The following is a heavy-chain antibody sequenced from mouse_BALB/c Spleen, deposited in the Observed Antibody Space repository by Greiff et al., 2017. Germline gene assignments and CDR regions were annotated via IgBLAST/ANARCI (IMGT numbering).Heavy chain of an antibody. CDR2: INPSSGYT. Sequence: QVQLKQSAAELARPGASVKMSCKASGYTFTSYTMHWVKQRPGQGLEWIGYINPSSGYTEYNQKFKDKTTLTADKSSSTAYMQLSSLTSEDSAVYYCARSPLLSWFAYWGQGTLVTVSA. CDR3: ARSPLLSWFAY. D-gene: IGHD2-10*01. CDR1: GYTFTSYT. V-gene: IGHV1-4*02. J-gene: IGHJ3*01.